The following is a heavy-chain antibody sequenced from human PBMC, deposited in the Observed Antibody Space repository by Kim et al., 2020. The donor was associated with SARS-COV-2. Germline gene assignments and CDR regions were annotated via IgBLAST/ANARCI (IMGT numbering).Heavy chain of an antibody. J-gene: IGHJ3*02. V-gene: IGHV3-23*01. Sequence: RTYYADSVKGRFTISRDNSKNTLYLQMNSLRAEDTAVYYCAKGLRGAFDIWGQGTMVTVSS. CDR3: AKGLRGAFDI. CDR2: RT.